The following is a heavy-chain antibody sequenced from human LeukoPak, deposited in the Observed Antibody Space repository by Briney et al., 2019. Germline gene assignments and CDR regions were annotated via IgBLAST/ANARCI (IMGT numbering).Heavy chain of an antibody. J-gene: IGHJ4*02. D-gene: IGHD6-19*01. Sequence: GGSLRLSCAASGFSISVYEMHWVRQAPGKGLEWISDISSSGTTIYYADSAKVRFTISRDNAKNSLYLQMNSLRAEDTAVYYCATLAVATSFDYWGQGTLVTVSS. CDR2: ISSSGTTI. V-gene: IGHV3-48*03. CDR3: ATLAVATSFDY. CDR1: GFSISVYE.